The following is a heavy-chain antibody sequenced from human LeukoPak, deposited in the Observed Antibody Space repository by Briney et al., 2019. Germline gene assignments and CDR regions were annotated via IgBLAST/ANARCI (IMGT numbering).Heavy chain of an antibody. D-gene: IGHD4-17*01. CDR3: ARGRGHDYGDYHGRNAFDI. V-gene: IGHV1-2*02. CDR2: INPNSGGT. Sequence: ASVKVSCKASGYTFTGYYMHWVRQAPGQGLEWMGWINPNSGGTNYAQKFQGRVTMTRDTSISTAYMELSRLRSDDTAVYYCARGRGHDYGDYHGRNAFDIWGQGTMVTVSS. J-gene: IGHJ3*02. CDR1: GYTFTGYY.